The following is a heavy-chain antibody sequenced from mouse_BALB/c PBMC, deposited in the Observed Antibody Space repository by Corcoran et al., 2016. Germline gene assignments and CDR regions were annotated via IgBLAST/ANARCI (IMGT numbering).Heavy chain of an antibody. V-gene: IGHV1-26*01. J-gene: IGHJ4*01. CDR3: ARGDYYGRGYAMDY. CDR2: IHPYNGGT. D-gene: IGHD1-1*01. Sequence: EVQLQQSGPELVKPGASMKISYKASGYSFTGYPMTWVKQSHGKNLEWIGLIHPYNGGTSYNQKFKGKATLTVDKSSSTAYMELLSLTSEDSAVYYCARGDYYGRGYAMDYWGQGTSVTVSS. CDR1: GYSFTGYP.